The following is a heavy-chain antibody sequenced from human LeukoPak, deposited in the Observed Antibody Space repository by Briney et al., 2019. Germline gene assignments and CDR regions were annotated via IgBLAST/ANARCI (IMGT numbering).Heavy chain of an antibody. CDR3: ARDHARWLQLRVLNY. D-gene: IGHD5-24*01. CDR2: IYYSGTT. Sequence: PSETLSLTCTVSGGSISSSPYYWGWIRQPPGKGLEWIGSIYYSGTTHYNPSLESRVTISVDTSKNQFSLKLSSVTAADTAVYYCARDHARWLQLRVLNYWGQGTLVTVSS. CDR1: GGSISSSPYY. J-gene: IGHJ4*02. V-gene: IGHV4-39*07.